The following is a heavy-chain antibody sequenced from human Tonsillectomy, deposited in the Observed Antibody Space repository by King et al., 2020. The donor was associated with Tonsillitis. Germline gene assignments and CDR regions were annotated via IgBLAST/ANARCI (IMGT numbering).Heavy chain of an antibody. J-gene: IGHJ4*02. Sequence: VQLVESGGGVVQPGRSLRLSCAASGFTFSSYAMHWVRQAPGKGLEWVAVISYDGSNKYYADSVKGRFTISRDNSKNRLYLQMNSLRAADTAMFYCARGHHHDYGGTFDYWGQGTLVTVSS. CDR2: ISYDGSNK. CDR3: ARGHHHDYGGTFDY. D-gene: IGHD4-23*01. V-gene: IGHV3-30-3*01. CDR1: GFTFSSYA.